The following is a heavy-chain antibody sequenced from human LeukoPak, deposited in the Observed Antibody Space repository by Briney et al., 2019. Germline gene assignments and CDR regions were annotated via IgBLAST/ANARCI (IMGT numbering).Heavy chain of an antibody. D-gene: IGHD3-22*01. CDR2: ISAYNGNT. J-gene: IGHJ5*02. Sequence: GASVKVSCMASGYTFTSYGISWVRQAPGQGLEWMGWISAYNGNTNYAQKLQGRVTMTTDTSTSTAYMELRSLRSDDTAVYYCARDRGYYYDSSGYHPFDPWGQGTLVTVSS. V-gene: IGHV1-18*01. CDR3: ARDRGYYYDSSGYHPFDP. CDR1: GYTFTSYG.